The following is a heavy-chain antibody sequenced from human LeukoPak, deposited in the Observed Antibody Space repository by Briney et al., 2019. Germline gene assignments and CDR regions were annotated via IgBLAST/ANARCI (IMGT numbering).Heavy chain of an antibody. CDR3: ARGSVLGYYFES. V-gene: IGHV3-48*03. D-gene: IGHD3-10*02. Sequence: PGGSLRLSCVTSGFTFSNHVMNWVRQAPGKGLEWVAFIPDGGSRRYYADSVKGRFTVSRDNAKNSLYLQMNSLRVEDTALYYCARGSVLGYYFESWGPGTLVTVSP. CDR2: IPDGGSRR. CDR1: GFTFSNHV. J-gene: IGHJ4*02.